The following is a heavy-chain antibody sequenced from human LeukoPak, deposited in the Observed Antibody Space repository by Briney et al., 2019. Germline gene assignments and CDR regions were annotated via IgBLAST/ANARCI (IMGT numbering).Heavy chain of an antibody. Sequence: PSETLSPTCAVYGGSFSGYYWSWIRQPPGKGLEWIGEINHSGSTNYNPSLKSRVTISVDTSKNQFSLKLSSVTAADTAVYYCARRAVTTGENYFDYWGQGTLVTVSS. D-gene: IGHD4-17*01. CDR2: INHSGST. J-gene: IGHJ4*02. CDR1: GGSFSGYY. V-gene: IGHV4-34*01. CDR3: ARRAVTTGENYFDY.